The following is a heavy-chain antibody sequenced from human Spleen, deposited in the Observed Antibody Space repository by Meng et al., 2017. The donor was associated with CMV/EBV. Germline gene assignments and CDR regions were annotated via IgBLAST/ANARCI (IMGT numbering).Heavy chain of an antibody. D-gene: IGHD2-2*01. Sequence: GESLKISCVASGFTFSSYAMSWVRQAPGKGLEWVSTISGNGGTIYYADSVKGRFTISRDNSKNTLYLQMNSLRAEDTAVYYCAKVKPNQLLPVTVMDVWGQGTTVTVSS. J-gene: IGHJ6*02. CDR3: AKVKPNQLLPVTVMDV. CDR2: ISGNGGTI. CDR1: GFTFSSYA. V-gene: IGHV3-23*01.